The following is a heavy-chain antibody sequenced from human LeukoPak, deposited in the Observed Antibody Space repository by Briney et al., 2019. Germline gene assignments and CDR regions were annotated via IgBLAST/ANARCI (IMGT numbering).Heavy chain of an antibody. J-gene: IGHJ4*02. CDR1: GYTFTSYG. CDR2: ISAYNGNT. Sequence: ASVKVFCKASGYTFTSYGISWVRQAPGQGLEWMGWISAYNGNTNYAQKLQGRVTMTTDTSTSTAYMELRSLRSDDTAVYYCARGAGYCSSTSCYVFDYWGQGTLVTVSS. CDR3: ARGAGYCSSTSCYVFDY. D-gene: IGHD2-2*01. V-gene: IGHV1-18*04.